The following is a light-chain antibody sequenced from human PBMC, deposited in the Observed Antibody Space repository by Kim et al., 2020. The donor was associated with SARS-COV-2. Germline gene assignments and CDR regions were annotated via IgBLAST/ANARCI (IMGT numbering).Light chain of an antibody. Sequence: ASTGDRVTITCRASQGISSYLAWYQQKPGKAPKLLIYAASTLQSVVPSRFSGSGSGTDFTLTISCLQSEDFATYYCQQYYSYPWTFGQGTKVDIK. CDR1: QGISSY. CDR2: AAS. J-gene: IGKJ1*01. CDR3: QQYYSYPWT. V-gene: IGKV1-8*01.